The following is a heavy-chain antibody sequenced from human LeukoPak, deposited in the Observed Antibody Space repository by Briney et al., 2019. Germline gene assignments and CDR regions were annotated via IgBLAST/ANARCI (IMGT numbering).Heavy chain of an antibody. D-gene: IGHD5-24*01. J-gene: IGHJ4*01. CDR2: IGISSRTI. V-gene: IGHV3-48*02. Sequence: PGGSLPVSRAASGFSFSSYSMNWVRQAPGKGLEWVSYIGISSRTIYYADSVKGRFTISRDNAMNSLDLQMNSLRDEDTAVYYCVRGYIHAFDYWGPGNLFSVSS. CDR1: GFSFSSYS. CDR3: VRGYIHAFDY.